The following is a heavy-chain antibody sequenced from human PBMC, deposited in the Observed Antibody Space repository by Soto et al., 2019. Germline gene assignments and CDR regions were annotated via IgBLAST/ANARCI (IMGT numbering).Heavy chain of an antibody. CDR3: AREGSIAARPRGWFDP. CDR1: GDSVSSNSAA. CDR2: TYYRSKWYN. J-gene: IGHJ5*02. Sequence: SQTLSLTCVISGDSVSSNSAAWNWIRQSPSRGLEWLGRTYYRSKWYNDYAVSVKSRITINPDTSKNQFSLQLNSVTPEDTAVYYCAREGSIAARPRGWFDPWGQGTLVTVSS. V-gene: IGHV6-1*01. D-gene: IGHD6-6*01.